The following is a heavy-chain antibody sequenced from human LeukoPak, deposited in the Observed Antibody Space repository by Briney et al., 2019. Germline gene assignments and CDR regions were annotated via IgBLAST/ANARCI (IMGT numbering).Heavy chain of an antibody. CDR2: IKSKSDGGTT. D-gene: IGHD3-10*01. V-gene: IGHV3-15*01. CDR1: GFTFSNAW. J-gene: IGHJ3*02. CDR3: IRLWFGEFI. Sequence: GGSLRLSCTASGFTFSNAWMSWVRQAPGKGLEWVGRIKSKSDGGTTDYAAPVKGRFTISRDDSKNTLCLQMNSLITEDTAVYYCIRLWFGEFIWGQGTMVSVSS.